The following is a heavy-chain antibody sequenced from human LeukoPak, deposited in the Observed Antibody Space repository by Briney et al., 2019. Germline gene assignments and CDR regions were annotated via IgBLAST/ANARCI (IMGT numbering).Heavy chain of an antibody. CDR1: GGSISSYY. CDR3: ARGGDTFDY. J-gene: IGHJ4*02. V-gene: IGHV4-59*01. Sequence: SETLSLTCTVSGGSISSYYWSWIRQPPGKGLEWIGYIYYSGSTNYNPSLKSRVTISVDTSKNQFSLKLNSVAAADTAVYYCARGGDTFDYWGQGTLVTVSS. D-gene: IGHD2-21*01. CDR2: IYYSGST.